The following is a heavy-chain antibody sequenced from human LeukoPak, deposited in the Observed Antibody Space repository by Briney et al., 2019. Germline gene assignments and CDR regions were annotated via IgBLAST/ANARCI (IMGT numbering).Heavy chain of an antibody. J-gene: IGHJ6*04. CDR1: GGSITTSY. CDR2: ISDTGRT. CDR3: ARTSRHYFGSGIKLIPWPAEMDV. D-gene: IGHD3-10*01. Sequence: SETLSPTCPLAGGSITTSYSTWIRQHPGRGMEWQGFISDTGRTTYNPSLKTHVALALDTSKNQFSLRLNSGAAAGTALYYCARTSRHYFGSGIKLIPWPAEMDVWGEGTTVTVSS. V-gene: IGHV4-59*01.